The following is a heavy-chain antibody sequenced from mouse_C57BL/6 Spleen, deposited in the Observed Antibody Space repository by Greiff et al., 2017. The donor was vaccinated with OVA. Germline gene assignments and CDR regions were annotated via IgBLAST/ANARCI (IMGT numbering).Heavy chain of an antibody. CDR3: TRRTLRGYHFDY. J-gene: IGHJ2*01. Sequence: VQLQQSGAELVRPGASVTLSCKASGYTFTDYEMHWVKQTPVHGLEWIGAIDPETGGTAYNQKFKGKAILTADKSSSTAYMELRSLTSEDSAVYYCTRRTLRGYHFDYWGQGTTLTVSS. CDR1: GYTFTDYE. V-gene: IGHV1-15*01. CDR2: IDPETGGT. D-gene: IGHD2-14*01.